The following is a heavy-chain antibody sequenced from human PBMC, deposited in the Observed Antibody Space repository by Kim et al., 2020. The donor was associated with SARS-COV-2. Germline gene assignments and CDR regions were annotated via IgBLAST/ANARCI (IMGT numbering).Heavy chain of an antibody. V-gene: IGHV3-53*01. J-gene: IGHJ4*02. CDR2: IYSGGST. CDR3: AVGPNPWYFDY. D-gene: IGHD2-15*01. CDR1: GITVSSHY. Sequence: GGSLRLSCAASGITVSSHYMSWVRQPPGQGLEWVSIIYSGGSTNYADSVKGRFTVSRDNSKNTLFLQMNSLSAEDTAVYYCAVGPNPWYFDYWVQGSLAT.